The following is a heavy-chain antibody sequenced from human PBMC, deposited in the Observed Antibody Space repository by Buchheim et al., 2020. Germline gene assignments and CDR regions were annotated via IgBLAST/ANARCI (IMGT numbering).Heavy chain of an antibody. D-gene: IGHD3-9*01. CDR3: TRHADLTGWPFDI. Sequence: EMQVVESGGGLVQPGRSLRLSCTVSGFRFGDYTMSWVRQAPGRGLEWVGFIRMKTNGGTTEYAASVKGRFIISSADFKSIAYLQMNSLKTEDTAVYYCTRHADLTGWPFDIWGQGAL. V-gene: IGHV3-49*04. CDR2: IRMKTNGGTT. J-gene: IGHJ4*02. CDR1: GFRFGDYT.